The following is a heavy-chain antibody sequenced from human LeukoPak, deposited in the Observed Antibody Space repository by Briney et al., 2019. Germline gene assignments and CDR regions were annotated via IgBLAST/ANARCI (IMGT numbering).Heavy chain of an antibody. V-gene: IGHV4-4*07. Sequence: SETLSLTCTVSGGSISSYYWSWIRQPAGKGLEWIGRIYTSGSTNYNPSLKSRATMSVDTSKNQFSLKLSSVTAADTAVYYCARDISPGYSSSWGDAFDIWGQGTMVTVSS. D-gene: IGHD6-13*01. CDR3: ARDISPGYSSSWGDAFDI. CDR1: GGSISSYY. CDR2: IYTSGST. J-gene: IGHJ3*02.